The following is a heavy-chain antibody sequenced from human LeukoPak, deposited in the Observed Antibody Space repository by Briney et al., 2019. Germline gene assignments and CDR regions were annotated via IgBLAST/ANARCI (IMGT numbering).Heavy chain of an antibody. Sequence: SSETLSLTCAVYGGSFSGYYWSWIRQPPGKGLEWIGEINHSGSTNYNPSLKSRVTISVDTSKNQFSLKLSSVTAADTAVYYCARTPAAGTFDYWGQGTLVTVSS. CDR1: GGSFSGYY. V-gene: IGHV4-34*01. CDR3: ARTPAAGTFDY. J-gene: IGHJ4*02. CDR2: INHSGST. D-gene: IGHD6-13*01.